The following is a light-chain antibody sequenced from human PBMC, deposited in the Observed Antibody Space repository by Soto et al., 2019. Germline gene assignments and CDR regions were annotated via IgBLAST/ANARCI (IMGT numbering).Light chain of an antibody. Sequence: EVVMTQSPATLSVSPGERATLSCRASQSVRSHLAWYQQKPGQAPSLLIFGASTRATGVPARFSGSESGTEFTLTISSLQSEDVALYFCQQYNDWPRTLGGGTKVEMK. V-gene: IGKV3-15*01. J-gene: IGKJ4*01. CDR2: GAS. CDR1: QSVRSH. CDR3: QQYNDWPRT.